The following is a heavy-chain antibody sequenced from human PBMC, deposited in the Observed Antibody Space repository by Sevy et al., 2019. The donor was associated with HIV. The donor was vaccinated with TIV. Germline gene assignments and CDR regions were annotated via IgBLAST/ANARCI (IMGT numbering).Heavy chain of an antibody. J-gene: IGHJ4*02. V-gene: IGHV5-51*01. Sequence: GESLKISCKGSGYSFTSYWIGWVRQMPGKGLEWMGIIYPGDSDTRYSPSFQGQVTISARKSISTAYLQWSSLKASDTAMYYCARQAYCGGDCYSGALENDYWGQGTLVTVSS. CDR3: ARQAYCGGDCYSGALENDY. D-gene: IGHD2-21*02. CDR2: IYPGDSDT. CDR1: GYSFTSYW.